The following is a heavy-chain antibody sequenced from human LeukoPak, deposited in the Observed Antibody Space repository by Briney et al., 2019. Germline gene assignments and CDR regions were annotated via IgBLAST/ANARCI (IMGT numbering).Heavy chain of an antibody. CDR1: GFSFSSYG. J-gene: IGHJ4*02. Sequence: GGSLRLSCAASGFSFSSYGMHWVRQAPGKGLEWVAFIRYDGNIKHYADSVKGRFTISRDSSKNTLHLQMNSLRPEDTAVYYCAKGGSSSWDYFDYWGQGTLVTVSS. D-gene: IGHD6-13*01. V-gene: IGHV3-30*02. CDR3: AKGGSSSWDYFDY. CDR2: IRYDGNIK.